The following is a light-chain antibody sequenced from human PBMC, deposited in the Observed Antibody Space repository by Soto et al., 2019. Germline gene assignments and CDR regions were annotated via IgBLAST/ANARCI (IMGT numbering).Light chain of an antibody. V-gene: IGLV2-8*01. CDR1: SSDIGGYNS. J-gene: IGLJ1*01. CDR2: DVT. Sequence: QSVLTQSPSASGSPGQSVTISCTGTSSDIGGYNSVSWYQQHPGKAPKVMIYDVTKRPSGVPDRFSGSKSGNTASLTVSALQAEDEADYYCSSYTDTKSLVFGTGTKLTV. CDR3: SSYTDTKSLV.